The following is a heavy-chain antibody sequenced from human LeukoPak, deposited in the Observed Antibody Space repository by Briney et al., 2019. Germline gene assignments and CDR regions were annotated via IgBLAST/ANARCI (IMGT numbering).Heavy chain of an antibody. CDR2: IYYSGST. V-gene: IGHV4-39*01. CDR1: GGSISSSSYY. CDR3: ARGGSPVGATNDY. J-gene: IGHJ4*02. D-gene: IGHD1-26*01. Sequence: PSETLSLTCTVSGGSISSSSYYWGWIRQPPGKGLEWIGSIYYSGSTYYNPSLKSRVTISVDTSKNQFSLKLSSVTAADTAVYYCARGGSPVGATNDYWGQGTLVTVSS.